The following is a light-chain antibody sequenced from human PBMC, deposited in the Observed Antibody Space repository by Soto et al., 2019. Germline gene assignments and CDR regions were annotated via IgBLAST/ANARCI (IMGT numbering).Light chain of an antibody. Sequence: EIVMTQSPATLSVSPGETAILSCRASQSVGSALAWYQHKPGQAPRLLIVAASIRATGVPVRFSGGGSGTEFTLTISSLQSEDFAVYYCQQYKNWPPLTFGGGTTVEIK. CDR2: AAS. V-gene: IGKV3-15*01. CDR1: QSVGSA. CDR3: QQYKNWPPLT. J-gene: IGKJ4*01.